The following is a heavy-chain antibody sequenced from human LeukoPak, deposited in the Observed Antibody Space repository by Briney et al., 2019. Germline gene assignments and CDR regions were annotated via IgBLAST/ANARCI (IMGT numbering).Heavy chain of an antibody. CDR3: GRLNLPAVSGAFDY. CDR1: GGSISTYY. D-gene: IGHD2-2*01. Sequence: SETLSLTCTVSGGSISTYYWSWLRRPAGKGLEWIGRIHSSGTTHYNPSLRSRVTLSIDTSKNQFSLKLSSVTAADTAVYYCGRLNLPAVSGAFDYWGQGTLVTVSS. J-gene: IGHJ4*02. CDR2: IHSSGTT. V-gene: IGHV4-4*07.